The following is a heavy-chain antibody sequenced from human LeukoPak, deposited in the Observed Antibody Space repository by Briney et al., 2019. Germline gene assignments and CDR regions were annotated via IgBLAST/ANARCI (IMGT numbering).Heavy chain of an antibody. J-gene: IGHJ6*02. Sequence: GGSLRLSCVASGFTFEDYAMHWVRQAPGKGLEWVSGITWNSGSIGYADSVKGRFTISRGNAKNSLYLQMNSLRPEDTALYYCVKGKSRGMDVWGQGTTVTVSS. CDR2: ITWNSGSI. CDR3: VKGKSRGMDV. V-gene: IGHV3-9*01. CDR1: GFTFEDYA. D-gene: IGHD1-1*01.